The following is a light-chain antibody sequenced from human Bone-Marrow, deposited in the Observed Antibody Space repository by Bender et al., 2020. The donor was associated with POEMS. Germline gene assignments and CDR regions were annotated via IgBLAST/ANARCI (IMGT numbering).Light chain of an antibody. CDR3: AAWDDSLNGWV. CDR1: SSDVGSFNL. Sequence: QSALTQPASVSGSPGQSITISCTGTSSDVGSFNLVSWYQQYPGKAPKLMLYEVNKRPSGVSTRFSGSKSGNTASLTISGLQAEDEADYYCAAWDDSLNGWVFGGGTKLTVL. CDR2: EVN. V-gene: IGLV2-23*02. J-gene: IGLJ3*02.